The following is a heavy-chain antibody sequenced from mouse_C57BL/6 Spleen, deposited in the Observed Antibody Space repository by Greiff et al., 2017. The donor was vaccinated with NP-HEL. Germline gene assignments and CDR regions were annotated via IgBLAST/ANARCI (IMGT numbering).Heavy chain of an antibody. V-gene: IGHV1-55*01. D-gene: IGHD1-1*01. J-gene: IGHJ3*01. CDR3: ARRGTTVVAPFGY. CDR1: GYTFTSYW. CDR2: IYPGSGST. Sequence: VQLQQPGAELVKPGASVKMSCKASGYTFTSYWITWVKQRPGQGLEWIGDIYPGSGSTNYNEKFKSKATLTVDTSSSTAYMQLSSLTSEDSAVYYCARRGTTVVAPFGYWGQGTLVTVSA.